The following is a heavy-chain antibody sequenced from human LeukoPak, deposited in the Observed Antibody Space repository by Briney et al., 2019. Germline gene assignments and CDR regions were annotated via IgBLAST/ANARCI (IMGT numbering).Heavy chain of an antibody. V-gene: IGHV3-7*01. CDR1: GFTFSSYW. J-gene: IGHJ4*02. D-gene: IGHD6-13*01. Sequence: PGGSLRLSCAASGFTFSSYWMSWVRQAPGKGLEWVANIKQDGSEKYYVDSVKGRFTISRDNAKNSLYLQMNSLRAEDTAVYYCARDSIEAAGIFDYWGQGTLVTVSS. CDR3: ARDSIEAAGIFDY. CDR2: IKQDGSEK.